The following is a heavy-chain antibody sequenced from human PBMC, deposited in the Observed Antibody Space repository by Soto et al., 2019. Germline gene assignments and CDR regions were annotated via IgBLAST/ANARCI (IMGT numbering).Heavy chain of an antibody. CDR3: ARLDIVVVVAATANRYGMDV. D-gene: IGHD2-15*01. Sequence: QLQLQESGPGLVKPSETLSLTCTVSGGSISSSSYYWGWIRQPPGKGLEWIGSIYYSGSTYYNPSLKSRVTISVDTSKTQFSLKLSSVTAADTAVYYCARLDIVVVVAATANRYGMDVWGQGTTVTVSS. V-gene: IGHV4-39*01. CDR1: GGSISSSSYY. CDR2: IYYSGST. J-gene: IGHJ6*02.